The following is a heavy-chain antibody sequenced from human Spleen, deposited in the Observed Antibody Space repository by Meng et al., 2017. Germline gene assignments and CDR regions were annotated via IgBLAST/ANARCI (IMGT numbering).Heavy chain of an antibody. J-gene: IGHJ4*02. CDR2: ISDNNGNT. V-gene: IGHV1-18*01. D-gene: IGHD3-10*01. CDR1: GFTFTSYG. Sequence: QVHPVQSGGEVKKPGASVKVSCKASGFTFTSYGITWVRQAPGQGLEWMGWISDNNGNTKYAQNYQGRVTLTTDTSTNTAYMEVRSLSSDDTAMYYCGRDRGAVIPAEIDHWGQGTLVTVSS. CDR3: GRDRGAVIPAEIDH.